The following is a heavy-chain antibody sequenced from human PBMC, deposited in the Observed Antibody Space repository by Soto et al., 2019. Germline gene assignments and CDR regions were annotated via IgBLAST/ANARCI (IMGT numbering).Heavy chain of an antibody. Sequence: GGSLRLSCAASGFTFSSYSMNWVRQAPGKGLEWVSSISSSSSYIYYADSVKGRFTISRDNAKNSLYLQMNSLRAEDTAVYYCARDSNRYPLHKLDAFDIWGQGTMVTVSS. V-gene: IGHV3-21*01. CDR1: GFTFSSYS. CDR2: ISSSSSYI. CDR3: ARDSNRYPLHKLDAFDI. D-gene: IGHD3-9*01. J-gene: IGHJ3*02.